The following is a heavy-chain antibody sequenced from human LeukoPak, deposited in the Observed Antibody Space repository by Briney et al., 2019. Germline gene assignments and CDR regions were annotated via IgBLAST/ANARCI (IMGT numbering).Heavy chain of an antibody. CDR2: ISAYNGNT. J-gene: IGHJ5*02. CDR3: AREGDYGGNGVWYNAGNWFDP. D-gene: IGHD4-23*01. V-gene: IGHV1-18*01. CDR1: GYTFTSYG. Sequence: ASVKVSCKASGYTFTSYGISWVRQAPGQGLEWMGWISAYNGNTNYAQKLQVRVTMTTDTSTSTAYMELRSLRSDDTAVYYCAREGDYGGNGVWYNAGNWFDPWGQGALVTVSS.